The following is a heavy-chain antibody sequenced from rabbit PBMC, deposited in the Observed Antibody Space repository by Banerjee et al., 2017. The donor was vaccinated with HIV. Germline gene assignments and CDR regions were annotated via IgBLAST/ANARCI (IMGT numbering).Heavy chain of an antibody. CDR1: GFSFSNNYY. CDR2: IYAGSSDTT. Sequence: QSLEESGGDLVKPGASLTLTCTASGFSFSNNYYMCWVRQAPGKGLEWIACIYAGSSDTTYYASWAKGRFTISKTSSTTVTLQMTSLTAADTATYFRARDNYDDYGGYGYGYFNLWGQGTLVTVS. CDR3: ARDNYDDYGGYGYGYFNL. J-gene: IGHJ4*01. V-gene: IGHV1S40*01. D-gene: IGHD2-1*01.